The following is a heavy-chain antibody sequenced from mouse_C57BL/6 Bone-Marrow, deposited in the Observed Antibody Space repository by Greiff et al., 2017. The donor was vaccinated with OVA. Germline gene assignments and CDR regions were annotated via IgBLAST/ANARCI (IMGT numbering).Heavy chain of an antibody. CDR2: ICSGGSYT. D-gene: IGHD1-1*01. V-gene: IGHV5-6*02. CDR3: ARDYYDSDY. J-gene: IGHJ2*01. CDR1: GFTFSSYG. Sequence: EVKLVESGGDLVKPGGSLKLSCAASGFTFSSYGMSWVSQTPVKRLAWVATICSGGSYTYYPDSVKGRFTLSRDNAKKALYQQMSSLKSEDTAKYYCARDYYDSDYWGQGTTLTVSS.